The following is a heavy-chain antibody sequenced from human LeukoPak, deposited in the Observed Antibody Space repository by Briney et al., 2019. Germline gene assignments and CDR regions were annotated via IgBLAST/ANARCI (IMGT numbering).Heavy chain of an antibody. V-gene: IGHV3-23*01. CDR3: AKGPDKYGIKAYADF. Sequence: GGSLRLSCAASGLTFSNYAMSWVRQAPGKGLEWVSAITGSGGTTYYADSAKGRFTISRDNSKNTVHLQMNSLRAEDTAVYYCAKGPDKYGIKAYADFWGQGTLVTVSS. D-gene: IGHD2-8*01. CDR1: GLTFSNYA. CDR2: ITGSGGTT. J-gene: IGHJ4*02.